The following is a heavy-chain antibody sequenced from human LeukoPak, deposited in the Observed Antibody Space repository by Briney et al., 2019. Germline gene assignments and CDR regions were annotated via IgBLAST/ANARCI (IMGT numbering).Heavy chain of an antibody. CDR3: ASLSTLWFGEQIDY. Sequence: GGSLRLSCAASGFTFSSYSMNWVRQAPGKGLEWVSSISSSSSYIYYADSVKGRFTISRGNAKNSLYLQMNSLRAEDTAVYYCASLSTLWFGEQIDYWGQGTLVTVSS. V-gene: IGHV3-21*01. CDR1: GFTFSSYS. CDR2: ISSSSSYI. J-gene: IGHJ4*02. D-gene: IGHD3-10*01.